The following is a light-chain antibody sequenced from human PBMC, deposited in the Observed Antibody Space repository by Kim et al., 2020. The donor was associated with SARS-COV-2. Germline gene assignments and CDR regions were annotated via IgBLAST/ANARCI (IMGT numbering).Light chain of an antibody. Sequence: ASVGDRVTITCRASEDISDYLVWYQQKPGKVPKPLMFAASTLHSGVPSRFSGIRSGTEFTLTISSLQPEDAATYYCQNYNTAPWTFGQGTKVDIK. J-gene: IGKJ1*01. CDR1: EDISDY. CDR3: QNYNTAPWT. V-gene: IGKV1-27*01. CDR2: AAS.